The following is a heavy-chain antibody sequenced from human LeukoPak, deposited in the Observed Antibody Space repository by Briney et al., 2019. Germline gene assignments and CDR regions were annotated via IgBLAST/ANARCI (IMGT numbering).Heavy chain of an antibody. CDR1: GFTFSSYA. J-gene: IGHJ6*03. Sequence: GGSLRLSCAASGFTFSSYAMSWVRQAPGKGLEWVSAISGSGGSTYYADSVKGRFTISRDNAKNSLYLQMNSLRAEDTAVYYCARVRGIRFLEWSINMDVWGKGTTVTVSS. V-gene: IGHV3-23*01. CDR2: ISGSGGST. D-gene: IGHD3-3*01. CDR3: ARVRGIRFLEWSINMDV.